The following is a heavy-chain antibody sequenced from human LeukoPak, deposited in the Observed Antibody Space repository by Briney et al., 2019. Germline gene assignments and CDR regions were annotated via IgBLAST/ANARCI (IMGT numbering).Heavy chain of an antibody. J-gene: IGHJ4*02. Sequence: ASVKVFCKASGYTFTGYYMHWVRQAPGQGLEWMGWINPNSGGTNYAQKFQGRVTMTRDTSISTAYMELSRLRSDDTAVYYCARGLAVAGVTFDYWGQGTLVTVSS. V-gene: IGHV1-2*02. CDR1: GYTFTGYY. D-gene: IGHD6-19*01. CDR2: INPNSGGT. CDR3: ARGLAVAGVTFDY.